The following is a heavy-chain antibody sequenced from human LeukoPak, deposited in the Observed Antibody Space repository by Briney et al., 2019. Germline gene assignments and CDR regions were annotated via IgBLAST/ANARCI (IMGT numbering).Heavy chain of an antibody. CDR3: ARAYYYDSSGSLRFDY. Sequence: SVKVSCKASGGTFSSYTISWVRQAPGQGLEWMGRIIPILGIANYAQKFQGRVTITADKSTSTAYMKLSSLRSEDTAVYYCARAYYYDSSGSLRFDYWGQGTLVTVSS. CDR2: IIPILGIA. J-gene: IGHJ4*02. D-gene: IGHD3-22*01. V-gene: IGHV1-69*02. CDR1: GGTFSSYT.